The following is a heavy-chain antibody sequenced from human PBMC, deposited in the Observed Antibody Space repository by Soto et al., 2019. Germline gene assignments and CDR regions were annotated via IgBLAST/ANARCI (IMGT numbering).Heavy chain of an antibody. J-gene: IGHJ4*02. CDR2: IRSGRSNI. CDR3: ARDPRYSSSSYFDY. CDR1: GFTFSSYG. D-gene: IGHD6-6*01. Sequence: GGSLRLSCAASGFTFSSYGMHWVRQAPGKGLEWVSSIRSGRSNIYYADSVKGRFTISRDNAKNSLYLQMNSLRAEDTAVYYCARDPRYSSSSYFDYWGQGTLVTVSS. V-gene: IGHV3-21*01.